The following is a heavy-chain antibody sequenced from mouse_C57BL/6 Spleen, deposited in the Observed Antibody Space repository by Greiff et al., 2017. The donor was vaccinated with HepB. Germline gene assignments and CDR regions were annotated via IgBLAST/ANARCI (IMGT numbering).Heavy chain of an antibody. J-gene: IGHJ3*01. CDR3: ARWDYGSSYEFAY. CDR1: GYTFTSYW. CDR2: IDPSDSYT. Sequence: QVQLQQPGAELVKPGASVKLSCKASGYTFTSYWMQWVKQRPGQGLEWIGEIDPSDSYTNYNQKFKGKATLIVDTSSSTAYMQLSSLTSEDSAVYYCARWDYGSSYEFAYWGQGTLVTVSA. D-gene: IGHD1-1*01. V-gene: IGHV1-50*01.